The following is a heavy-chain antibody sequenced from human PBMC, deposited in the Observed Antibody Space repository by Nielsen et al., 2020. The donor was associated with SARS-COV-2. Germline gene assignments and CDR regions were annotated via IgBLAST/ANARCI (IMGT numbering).Heavy chain of an antibody. J-gene: IGHJ4*02. CDR1: GFTFSSYA. D-gene: IGHD2-15*01. V-gene: IGHV3-30*04. CDR2: ISYDGSNK. CDR3: ARDRVAGY. Sequence: GESLKISCAASGFTFSSYAMHWVRQAPGKGLEWVAVISYDGSNKYYADSVKGRFTISRDNSKNTLYLQMNSLRAEDTAVYYCARDRVAGYWGQGTLVTVSS.